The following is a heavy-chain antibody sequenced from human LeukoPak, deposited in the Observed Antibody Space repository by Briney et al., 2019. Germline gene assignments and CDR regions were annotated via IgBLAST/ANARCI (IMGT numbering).Heavy chain of an antibody. J-gene: IGHJ4*02. D-gene: IGHD3-22*01. V-gene: IGHV4-61*05. CDR1: GGPISSSNFY. CDR2: IYTSGST. Sequence: PSETLSLTCTVSGGPISSSNFYWGWLRHPPEKGLEWIGRIYTSGSTNYNPSLKSRVTMSVDTSKNQFSLKLSSVTAADTAVYYCASGMDYDSSGYYENWGQGTLVTVSS. CDR3: ASGMDYDSSGYYEN.